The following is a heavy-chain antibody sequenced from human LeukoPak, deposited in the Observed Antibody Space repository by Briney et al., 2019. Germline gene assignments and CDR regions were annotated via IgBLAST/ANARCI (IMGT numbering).Heavy chain of an antibody. J-gene: IGHJ4*02. D-gene: IGHD3-22*01. V-gene: IGHV1-69*06. CDR1: GGTFSSYA. CDR2: IIPIFGTA. Sequence: GASVTVSCKASGGTFSSYAISWVRQAPGQGLEWMGRIIPIFGTANYAQKFQGRVTITADKSTSTAYMELSSLRSEDTAVYYCARDRIDSNRYFDYWGQGTLVTVSS. CDR3: ARDRIDSNRYFDY.